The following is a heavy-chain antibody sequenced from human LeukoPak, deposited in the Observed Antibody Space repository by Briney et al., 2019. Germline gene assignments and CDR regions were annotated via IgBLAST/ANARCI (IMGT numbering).Heavy chain of an antibody. CDR3: ARYQTYYDAFDI. Sequence: SETLSLTCTVSGGSISSYYWSWIRQPAGRGLEWIGRIYTSGSTNCNPSIKSRVTMSVDTSKNQFSLKLSSVTAADTAVYYCARYQTYYDAFDIWGQGTMVTVSS. J-gene: IGHJ3*02. CDR2: IYTSGST. D-gene: IGHD2-21*01. CDR1: GGSISSYY. V-gene: IGHV4-4*07.